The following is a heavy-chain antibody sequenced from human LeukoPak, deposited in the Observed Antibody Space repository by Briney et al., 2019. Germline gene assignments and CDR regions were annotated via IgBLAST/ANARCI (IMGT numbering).Heavy chain of an antibody. CDR3: AKVLSDYYDSSGYYFDY. D-gene: IGHD3-22*01. CDR2: ISGSGGST. V-gene: IGHV3-23*01. Sequence: GSLRLSCAASGFTFSSYAMSWVRQAPGKGLEGVSAISGSGGSTYYADSVKGRFTISRDNSKNTLYLQMNSLRAEDTAVYYCAKVLSDYYDSSGYYFDYWGQGTLVTVSS. J-gene: IGHJ4*02. CDR1: GFTFSSYA.